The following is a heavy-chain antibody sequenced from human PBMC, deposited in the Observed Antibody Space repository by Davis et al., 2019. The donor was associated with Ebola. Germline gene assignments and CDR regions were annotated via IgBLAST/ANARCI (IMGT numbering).Heavy chain of an antibody. CDR2: ISSNGGST. V-gene: IGHV3-64D*08. Sequence: PGGSLRLSCSASGFTFSSYAMHWVRQAPGKGLEYVSAISSNGGSTYYADSVKGRFTISGDNSKNTLYLQMSSLRAEDTAVYYCVKATYSSLYGFDYWGQGTLVTVSS. D-gene: IGHD6-19*01. CDR1: GFTFSSYA. CDR3: VKATYSSLYGFDY. J-gene: IGHJ4*02.